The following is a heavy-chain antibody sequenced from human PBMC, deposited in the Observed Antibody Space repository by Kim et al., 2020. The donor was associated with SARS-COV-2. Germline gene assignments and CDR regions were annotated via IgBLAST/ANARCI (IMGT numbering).Heavy chain of an antibody. V-gene: IGHV4-61*02. D-gene: IGHD3-3*01. J-gene: IGHJ5*02. Sequence: SETLSLTCTVSGGSISSVSYYWSWIRQPAGKGRDWFRRIYTSGSTNYNPSLKSPVTISVATSKNQFYLRLSPVTAADTAVYYCAREKRITSFGVVIVNENWFDPWGQGTLVTVSS. CDR2: IYTSGST. CDR3: AREKRITSFGVVIVNENWFDP. CDR1: GGSISSVSYY.